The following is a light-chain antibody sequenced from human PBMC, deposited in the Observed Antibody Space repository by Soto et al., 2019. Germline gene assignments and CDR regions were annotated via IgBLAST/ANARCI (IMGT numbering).Light chain of an antibody. CDR1: SGHSSYA. CDR3: QTWGTGIGV. CDR2: VNSDGSH. V-gene: IGLV4-69*01. Sequence: QPVLTQSPSASASLGASVKLTCTLSSGHSSYAIAWHQQQPEKGPRYLMKVNSDGSHSKGDGIPDRFSGSSSGAERYLTISSLQSEDEAEYYCQTWGTGIGVFGGGTNLTVL. J-gene: IGLJ3*02.